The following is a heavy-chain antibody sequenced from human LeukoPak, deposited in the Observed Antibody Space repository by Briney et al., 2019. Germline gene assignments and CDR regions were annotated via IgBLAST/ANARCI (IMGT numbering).Heavy chain of an antibody. CDR1: GFTFDDYG. Sequence: GGSLRLSCAASGFTFDDYGMSWVRQAPGKGLEWVSGINRNGGSTAYGDSVKGRFTISRDNAKRSLYLQMNSLRVEDTALYYCARGLNYYDFWGQGSLVTVSS. J-gene: IGHJ4*02. CDR3: ARGLNYYDF. CDR2: INRNGGST. V-gene: IGHV3-20*04.